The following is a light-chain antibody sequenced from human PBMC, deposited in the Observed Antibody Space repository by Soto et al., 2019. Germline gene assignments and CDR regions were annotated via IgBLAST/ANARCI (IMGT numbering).Light chain of an antibody. CDR2: DAY. V-gene: IGKV3-11*01. J-gene: IGKJ4*01. Sequence: EVVLTQSPATLSLSPGERAILSCRASQSVSVYLGWYQQRPCQPPRILIYDAYNRAAGIPARFSGSGSGTDFTLTISSLEPEDFGVYFCPQRTSWPTSLTFGGGPRVE. CDR3: PQRTSWPTSLT. CDR1: QSVSVY.